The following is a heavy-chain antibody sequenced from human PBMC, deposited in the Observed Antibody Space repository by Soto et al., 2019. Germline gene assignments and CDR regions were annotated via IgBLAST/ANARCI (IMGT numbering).Heavy chain of an antibody. Sequence: GGSLRLSCAASGFTFSGHWMSWVRQGPGKGPEWVANIKEDGSEKNYVDSVKGRFTMTTDTSTSTAYMELRSLRSDDTAVYYCARDKSAHNWNYDYYFDYWGQGTPVTVSS. CDR3: ARDKSAHNWNYDYYFDY. J-gene: IGHJ4*02. D-gene: IGHD1-7*01. V-gene: IGHV3-7*03. CDR1: GFTFSGHW. CDR2: IKEDGSEK.